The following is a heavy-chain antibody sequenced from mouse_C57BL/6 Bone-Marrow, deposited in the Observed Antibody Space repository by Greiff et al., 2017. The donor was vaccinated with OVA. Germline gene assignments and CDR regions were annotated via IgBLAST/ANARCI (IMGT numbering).Heavy chain of an antibody. CDR3: ARHEPY. CDR1: GFTFSSYG. CDR2: SSSGGSYT. V-gene: IGHV5-6*01. J-gene: IGHJ3*01. Sequence: EVHLVESGGDLVKPGGSLKLSCAASGFTFSSYGMSWVRQTPDKRLEWVATSSSGGSYTYYPDSVKGRFTISRDNAKNTLYLQMSSLKSEDTAMYYCARHEPYWGQGTLVTVSA.